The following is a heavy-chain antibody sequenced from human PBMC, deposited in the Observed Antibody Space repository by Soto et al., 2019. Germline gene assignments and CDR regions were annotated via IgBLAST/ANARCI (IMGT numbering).Heavy chain of an antibody. V-gene: IGHV5-10-1*01. Sequence: PGESLKISCKGSGYSFTSYWISWVRQMPGKGMEWMGRIHPSDSYTKYSPSFEGHVTISADKSISTAYLQWSSPKASDTAMYYCASTYSTNYYYYGMDVWGQGTTVTVSS. J-gene: IGHJ6*02. CDR2: IHPSDSYT. CDR1: GYSFTSYW. D-gene: IGHD4-4*01. CDR3: ASTYSTNYYYYGMDV.